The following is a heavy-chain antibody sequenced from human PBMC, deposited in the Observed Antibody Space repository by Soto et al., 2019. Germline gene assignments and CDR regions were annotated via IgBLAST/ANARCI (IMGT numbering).Heavy chain of an antibody. J-gene: IGHJ2*01. Sequence: EVQLLESGGGLVQPGGSLRLSCAASGFTFSSYAMSWVRQAPGKGLEWVSAISGSGGSIYYADSVKGRFTISRDNSKSTLHLQMDSLRAEDTAVYYCAKATTPPLNVVLVAATWYFDLWGRGTLVTVSS. CDR2: ISGSGGSI. D-gene: IGHD2-15*01. CDR3: AKATTPPLNVVLVAATWYFDL. V-gene: IGHV3-23*01. CDR1: GFTFSSYA.